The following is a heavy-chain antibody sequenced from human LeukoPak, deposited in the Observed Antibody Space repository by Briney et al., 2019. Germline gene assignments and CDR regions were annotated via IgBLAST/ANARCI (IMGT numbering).Heavy chain of an antibody. J-gene: IGHJ4*02. V-gene: IGHV3-23*01. D-gene: IGHD2-8*02. CDR2: IFPRDGEI. CDR1: RFTFSNFA. CDR3: ATYRQVLLPFES. Sequence: PGGSLRHSCAAPRFTFSNFAIATVRQPPGRVLEWVSSIFPRDGEIHYAQSVRGRFTISRDNSKSTLSLQMNSLRAEDTAIYYCATYRQVLLPFESWGQGTLVTVSS.